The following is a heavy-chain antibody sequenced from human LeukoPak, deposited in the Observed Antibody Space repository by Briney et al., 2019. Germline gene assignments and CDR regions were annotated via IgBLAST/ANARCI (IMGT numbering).Heavy chain of an antibody. V-gene: IGHV3-11*04. Sequence: PGGSLRLSCAASGFTFSDNYMSWIRQAPGKGLEWVSYISSSGSLISYADAVKGRFTISRDNAKNSLYLQMNSLRAEDTAVYYCARDRGVAGLFDYWGQGTLVTVSS. CDR1: GFTFSDNY. CDR2: ISSSGSLI. CDR3: ARDRGVAGLFDY. J-gene: IGHJ4*02. D-gene: IGHD6-19*01.